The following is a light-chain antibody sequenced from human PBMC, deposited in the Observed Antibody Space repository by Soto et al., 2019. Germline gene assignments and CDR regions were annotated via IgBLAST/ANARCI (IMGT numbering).Light chain of an antibody. Sequence: DIQMTQSPSTLSASIGDRVTITCRASQSVSNWLAWYQQKPGKAPKLLIYKASSLESGVPSRFSGSGPGTEFSLNISSLQPEDFASYYCQQIYNIPLTFGGGTKVDIK. J-gene: IGKJ4*01. CDR3: QQIYNIPLT. CDR1: QSVSNW. CDR2: KAS. V-gene: IGKV1-5*03.